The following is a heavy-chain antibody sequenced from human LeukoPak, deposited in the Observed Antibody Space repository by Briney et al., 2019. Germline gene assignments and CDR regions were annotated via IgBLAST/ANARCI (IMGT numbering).Heavy chain of an antibody. D-gene: IGHD2-21*01. V-gene: IGHV3-23*01. J-gene: IGHJ3*02. Sequence: PGGSLRLSCAASGFTFSSYAMSWVRQAPGKGLEWVSAISGSAGSTYYADSVKGRFYISRDNSKNALYLQMNSLRAEDTAVYYCAKTWTGNIVSPFDMWGQGTMVTVSS. CDR3: AKTWTGNIVSPFDM. CDR2: ISGSAGST. CDR1: GFTFSSYA.